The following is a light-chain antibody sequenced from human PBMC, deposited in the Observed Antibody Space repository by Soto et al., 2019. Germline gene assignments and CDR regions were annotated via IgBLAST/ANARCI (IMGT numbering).Light chain of an antibody. CDR3: QSADSSGTYGV. V-gene: IGLV3-25*02. CDR1: ALPKQY. Sequence: SYELTQPPSVSVSPGQTARITCSGDALPKQYAYWYQQKPGQAPVLVIYKDSERPSGIPERFSGSNSGTTVTLTISGVQAEDEADYYCQSADSSGTYGVFGTGTKLTVL. J-gene: IGLJ1*01. CDR2: KDS.